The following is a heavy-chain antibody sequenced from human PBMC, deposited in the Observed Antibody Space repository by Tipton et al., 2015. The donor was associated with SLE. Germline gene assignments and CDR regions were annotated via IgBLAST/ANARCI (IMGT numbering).Heavy chain of an antibody. CDR1: GYSFTRYW. J-gene: IGHJ3*02. D-gene: IGHD2-15*01. CDR3: ARPSDSSYCSGGSCYWDGFDI. V-gene: IGHV5-51*03. CDR2: IYPGDSDT. Sequence: QLVQSGAEVKKPGESLKISCKGSGYSFTRYWIAWVRQMSGEGLEWMGIIYPGDSDTRYSPSFQGQVTISADKSISTAYLQWSSLKASDTAMYYCARPSDSSYCSGGSCYWDGFDIWGQGTMVTVSS.